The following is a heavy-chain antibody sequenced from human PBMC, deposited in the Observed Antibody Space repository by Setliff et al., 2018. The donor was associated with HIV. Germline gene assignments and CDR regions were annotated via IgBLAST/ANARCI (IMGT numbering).Heavy chain of an antibody. CDR3: VRGHCNSDTCWFGP. V-gene: IGHV3-7*01. CDR2: INQDGSEI. J-gene: IGHJ5*02. Sequence: HPGGSLRLSCAASGFTFSSCWMSWVRQAPGKRLEWVANINQDGSEIHYVDSVKGRFTISRDTAKPSLYLQMNSLRAEDTAVYYCVRGHCNSDTCWFGPWGQGTLVTVSS. D-gene: IGHD1-26*01. CDR1: GFTFSSCW.